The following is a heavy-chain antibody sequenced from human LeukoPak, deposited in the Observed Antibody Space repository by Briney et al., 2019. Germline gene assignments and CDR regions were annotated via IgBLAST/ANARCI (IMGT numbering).Heavy chain of an antibody. CDR1: GFTVSSYG. J-gene: IGHJ3*01. CDR3: AKARIASAGTGAFDV. Sequence: GGSLRLSCAASGFTVSSYGMTWVRQSPGKGLEWVSAFSATDGSAQYAESVKGRFTISRDNSKNSLYLQMNSLRDEDTAVYYCAKARIASAGTGAFDVWGQGTMVTVSS. D-gene: IGHD6-13*01. V-gene: IGHV3-23*01. CDR2: FSATDGSA.